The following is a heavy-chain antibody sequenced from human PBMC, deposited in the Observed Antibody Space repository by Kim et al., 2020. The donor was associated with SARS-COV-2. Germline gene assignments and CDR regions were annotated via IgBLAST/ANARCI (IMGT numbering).Heavy chain of an antibody. D-gene: IGHD6-19*01. V-gene: IGHV1-69*13. J-gene: IGHJ6*02. Sequence: SVKVSCKASGGTFSSYAISWVRQAPGQGLEWMGGIIPIFGTANYAQKFQGRVTITADESTSTAYMELSSLRSEDTAVYYCAGWGFYYYGMDVWGQGTTVTVSS. CDR3: AGWGFYYYGMDV. CDR2: IIPIFGTA. CDR1: GGTFSSYA.